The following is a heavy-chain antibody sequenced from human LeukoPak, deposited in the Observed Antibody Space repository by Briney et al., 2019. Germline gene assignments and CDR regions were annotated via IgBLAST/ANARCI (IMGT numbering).Heavy chain of an antibody. CDR3: AKDHIVVVPAAIFPLFDP. CDR2: IYSGGST. Sequence: GGSLRLSCAASGFTVKSNYMNWVRQAPGKGLEWVSVIYSGGSTYYADSVKGRFTISRDNSKNTLYLQMNSLRAEDTAVYYCAKDHIVVVPAAIFPLFDPWGQGTLVTVSS. CDR1: GFTVKSNY. J-gene: IGHJ5*02. V-gene: IGHV3-66*01. D-gene: IGHD2-2*01.